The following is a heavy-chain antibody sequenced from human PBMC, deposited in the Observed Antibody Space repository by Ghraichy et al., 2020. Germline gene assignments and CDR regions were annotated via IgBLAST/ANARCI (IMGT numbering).Heavy chain of an antibody. J-gene: IGHJ3*02. CDR1: GYTFTGYY. V-gene: IGHV1-2*04. D-gene: IGHD3-3*01. CDR3: ARVMYGTSKYYDFWSGYRYHDAFDI. CDR2: INPNSGGT. Sequence: ASVKVSCKASGYTFTGYYMHWVRQAPGQGLEWMGWINPNSGGTNYAQKFQGWVTMTRDTSISTAYMELSRLRSDDTAVYYCARVMYGTSKYYDFWSGYRYHDAFDIWGQGTMVTVSS.